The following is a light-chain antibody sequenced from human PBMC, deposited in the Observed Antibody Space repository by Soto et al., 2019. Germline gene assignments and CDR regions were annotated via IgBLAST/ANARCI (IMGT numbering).Light chain of an antibody. Sequence: EIVMTQSPATLSVSPGERATLSCRASQSVSSNLAWYQQKPGQAPRLLIYGASTRATGIPARFSGSGSGPEFTLTLSSLQSEDFAVYYCQQYNNWPRTFGQGTKVEIK. J-gene: IGKJ1*01. CDR1: QSVSSN. CDR3: QQYNNWPRT. V-gene: IGKV3-15*01. CDR2: GAS.